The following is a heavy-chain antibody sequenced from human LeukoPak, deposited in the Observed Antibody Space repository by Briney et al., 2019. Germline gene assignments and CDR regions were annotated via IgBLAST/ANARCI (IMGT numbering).Heavy chain of an antibody. CDR2: VSSSRSTT. D-gene: IGHD3-22*01. J-gene: IGHJ6*02. Sequence: SGGSLRLSCAASGFTFSSYAMSWVRQAPGKGLEWVSYVSSSRSTTYYADSVKGRFTISRDNAKNSLYLQMNSLRDEDTAVYYCARGGSGYGDYYYFYGLDVWGQGTTVTVSS. V-gene: IGHV3-48*02. CDR1: GFTFSSYA. CDR3: ARGGSGYGDYYYFYGLDV.